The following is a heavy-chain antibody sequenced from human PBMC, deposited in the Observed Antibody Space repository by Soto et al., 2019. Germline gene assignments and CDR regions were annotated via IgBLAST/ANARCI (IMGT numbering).Heavy chain of an antibody. CDR1: GFTFSDYY. Sequence: QGQLVESGGGLVKPGGSLRLSCAASGFTFSDYYMSWIRKAPGKGLEWVSYISGSGSNKYYADSLKGRLTISRDNAKNSLFLQMNSLRADDTAVYYCARFSYIVDPEDEAFDIWGQGTMVTVSA. J-gene: IGHJ3*02. V-gene: IGHV3-11*01. CDR2: ISGSGSNK. D-gene: IGHD5-12*01. CDR3: ARFSYIVDPEDEAFDI.